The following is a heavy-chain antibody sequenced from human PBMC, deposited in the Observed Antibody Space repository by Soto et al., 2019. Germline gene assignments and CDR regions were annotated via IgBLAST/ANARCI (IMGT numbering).Heavy chain of an antibody. J-gene: IGHJ6*02. V-gene: IGHV3-30-3*01. CDR2: ISYDGSNK. CDR1: GFTFSSYA. Sequence: QVQLVESGGGVVQPGRSLRLSCAASGFTFSSYAMHWVRQAPGKGLERVAVISYDGSNKYYADSVKGRFTISRDNSKNTLYLQMISLRAEDTAVDYCARDRGTMVRGVIRGHYYGMDVWGQGTTVTVSS. CDR3: ARDRGTMVRGVIRGHYYGMDV. D-gene: IGHD3-10*01.